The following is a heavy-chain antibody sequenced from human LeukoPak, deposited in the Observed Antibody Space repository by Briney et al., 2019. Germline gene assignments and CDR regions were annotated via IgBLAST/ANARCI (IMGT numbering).Heavy chain of an antibody. J-gene: IGHJ4*02. Sequence: GGSLRLSCAASGFTFSTYWMSWVRQAPGKGLEWVANIKQDGSEKYYVDSVKGRFTISRDNAKNSLYLQMNSLRAEDTAVYYCARDLYRIVVVPHYFDCWGQGTLVTVSS. CDR1: GFTFSTYW. V-gene: IGHV3-7*01. D-gene: IGHD3-22*01. CDR3: ARDLYRIVVVPHYFDC. CDR2: IKQDGSEK.